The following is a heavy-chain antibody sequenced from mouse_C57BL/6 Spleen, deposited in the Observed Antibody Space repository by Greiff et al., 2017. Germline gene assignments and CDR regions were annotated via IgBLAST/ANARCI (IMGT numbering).Heavy chain of an antibody. Sequence: EVKLVESGGGLVQPKGSLKLSCAASGFSFNTYAMNWVRQAPGKGLEWVARIRSKSNNYATYYADSVKDRFTISRDDSESMLYLQMNNLKTEDTAMYYCVRPAPFYSNYGDYAMDYWGQGTSVTVSS. CDR2: IRSKSNNYAT. CDR3: VRPAPFYSNYGDYAMDY. J-gene: IGHJ4*01. V-gene: IGHV10-1*01. CDR1: GFSFNTYA. D-gene: IGHD2-5*01.